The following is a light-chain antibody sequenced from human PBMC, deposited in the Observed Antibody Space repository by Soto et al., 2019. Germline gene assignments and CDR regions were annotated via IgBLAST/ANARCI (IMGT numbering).Light chain of an antibody. J-gene: IGKJ5*01. CDR3: QQYTGPPTT. CDR1: QSVSSNY. CDR2: GAS. V-gene: IGKV3-20*01. Sequence: EIMMTQSPVTLSVSPGERATLSCRASQSVSSNYVAWCQQRPGQAPRLLIYGASTRAAGIPDRFSGSGSGTDFTLTITRLEPEDSAVYFCQQYTGPPTTFGQGTRLEIK.